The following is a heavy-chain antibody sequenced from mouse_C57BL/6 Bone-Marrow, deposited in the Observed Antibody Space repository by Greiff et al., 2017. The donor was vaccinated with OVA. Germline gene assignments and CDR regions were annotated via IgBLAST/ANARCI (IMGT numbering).Heavy chain of an antibody. D-gene: IGHD1-1*01. V-gene: IGHV2-2*01. J-gene: IGHJ2*01. CDR1: GFSLTSYG. Sequence: VKLVESGPGLVQPSQSLSITCTVSGFSLTSYGVHWVRQSPGKGLEWLGVIWSGGSTDYNAAFISILSISKDNSKSQVFFKMNSLQADDTAIYYCARNYYGSRQYFDYWGQGTTLTVSS. CDR3: ARNYYGSRQYFDY. CDR2: IWSGGST.